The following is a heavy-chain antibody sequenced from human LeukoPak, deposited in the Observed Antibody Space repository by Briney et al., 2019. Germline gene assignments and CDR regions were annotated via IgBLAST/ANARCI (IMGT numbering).Heavy chain of an antibody. D-gene: IGHD6-13*01. CDR1: GFTFSDYH. J-gene: IGHJ4*02. V-gene: IGHV3-11*06. Sequence: GGSLRLSCAASGFTFSDYHMSWIRQAPGKGLEWVSYISSSSSYTNYADSVKGRFTISRDNAKNSLYLQMNSLRAEDTAVYYCAREAPFGAAFDYWGQGTLVTVSS. CDR3: AREAPFGAAFDY. CDR2: ISSSSSYT.